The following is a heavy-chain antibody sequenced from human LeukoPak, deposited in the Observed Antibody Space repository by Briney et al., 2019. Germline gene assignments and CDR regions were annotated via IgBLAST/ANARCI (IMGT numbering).Heavy chain of an antibody. CDR2: IYTSGST. V-gene: IGHV4-4*07. Sequence: SETLSLTCTVSGGSISSYYWSWIRQPAGKGLEWIGRIYTSGSTNYNPSLKSRVTMSVDTFKNQFSLKLSSGTAADTAVYYCATLSVSGVDYWGQGTLVTVSS. D-gene: IGHD2-15*01. CDR1: GGSISSYY. CDR3: ATLSVSGVDY. J-gene: IGHJ4*02.